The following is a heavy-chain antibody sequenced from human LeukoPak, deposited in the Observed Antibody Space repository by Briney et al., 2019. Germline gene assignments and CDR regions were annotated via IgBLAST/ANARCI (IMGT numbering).Heavy chain of an antibody. V-gene: IGHV4-59*08. Sequence: PSETLSLTCTVSGGSISNYYWSWIRQPPGKGLECIGYIYYSGSTNYNPSLKSRVTISVDTSQNQFSLKLSSVTATDTAVYYCARHGGYSSPYLHWGQGTLVTVSS. D-gene: IGHD6-13*01. J-gene: IGHJ1*01. CDR1: GGSISNYY. CDR2: IYYSGST. CDR3: ARHGGYSSPYLH.